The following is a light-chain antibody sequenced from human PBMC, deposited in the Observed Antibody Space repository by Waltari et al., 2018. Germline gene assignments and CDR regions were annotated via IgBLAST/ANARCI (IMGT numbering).Light chain of an antibody. CDR1: SNDVGSHNL. Sequence: QSALTQPASVSGSPGPSITISCTGTSNDVGSHNLVSWYQRHPGKAPELLIYEGSKRPSGVSNRFSGSKSGNTASLTISGLQAEDEADYFCCSYASGSTIIFGGGTKLTVL. CDR3: CSYASGSTII. J-gene: IGLJ2*01. CDR2: EGS. V-gene: IGLV2-23*01.